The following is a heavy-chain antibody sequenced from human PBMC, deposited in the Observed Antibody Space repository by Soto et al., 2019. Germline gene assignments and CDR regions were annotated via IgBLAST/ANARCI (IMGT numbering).Heavy chain of an antibody. J-gene: IGHJ6*02. D-gene: IGHD6-13*01. V-gene: IGHV4-31*03. CDR1: GGSISSGGYY. CDR2: IYYSGST. CDR3: AREEAAARYYYYGMDV. Sequence: QVQLQESGPGLVKPSQTLSLTCTVSGGSISSGGYYWSWIRQHPGKGLEWIGYIYYSGSTYYNPSLKSRVTISVDTSKNQFSLKLSSVTAADTAVYYCAREEAAARYYYYGMDVWGQGTTVTVSS.